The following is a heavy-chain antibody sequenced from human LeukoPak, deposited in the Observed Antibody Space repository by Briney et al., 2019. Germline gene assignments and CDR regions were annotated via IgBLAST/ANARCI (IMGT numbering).Heavy chain of an antibody. CDR3: AKSYGSDYYYGMDV. V-gene: IGHV3-7*03. CDR2: IKQDGSEK. CDR1: GFTFSSYW. D-gene: IGHD3-10*01. J-gene: IGHJ6*02. Sequence: GGSLRLSCAASGFTFSSYWMSWVRQAPGKGLEWVANIKQDGSEKYYVDSVKGRFTISRDNAKNSLYLQMNSLRAEDTALYYCAKSYGSDYYYGMDVWGQGTTVTVSS.